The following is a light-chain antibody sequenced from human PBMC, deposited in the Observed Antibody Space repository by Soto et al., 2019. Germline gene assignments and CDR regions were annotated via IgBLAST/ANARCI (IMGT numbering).Light chain of an antibody. CDR3: CSYAGSYTYV. CDR1: SSDVGFYNF. V-gene: IGLV2-8*01. CDR2: EVT. J-gene: IGLJ1*01. Sequence: QSALTQPPSASGSPGQSLTISCTGTSSDVGFYNFVSWYQQRPGKAPKLVIYEVTKRPSGVPDRFSGSKSGNTASLTISGLQAEDEADYYCCSYAGSYTYVFGTGTKVTVL.